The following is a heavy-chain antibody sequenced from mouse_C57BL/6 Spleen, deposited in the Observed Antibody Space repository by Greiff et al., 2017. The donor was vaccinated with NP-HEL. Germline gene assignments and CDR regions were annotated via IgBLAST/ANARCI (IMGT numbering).Heavy chain of an antibody. Sequence: VTLVASGGGLVKPGGSLKLSCAASGFPFSDYGMHWVRQAPETGLEWVAYLSSGSSTIYYADTVTGRFTISRDNAKNTLFLQMTSLRSEDTAMYYCARKEYYFDYWGQGTTLTVSS. V-gene: IGHV5-17*01. CDR1: GFPFSDYG. J-gene: IGHJ2*01. CDR3: ARKEYYFDY. CDR2: LSSGSSTI.